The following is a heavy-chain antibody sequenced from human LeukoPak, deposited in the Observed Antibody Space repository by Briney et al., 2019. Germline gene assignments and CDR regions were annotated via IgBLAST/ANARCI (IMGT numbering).Heavy chain of an antibody. CDR1: GYTFTGYF. CDR3: ARGQLTDDLDY. Sequence: ASVKVSCKASGYTFTGYFMHWVRXAXGQXLEWMGWINPNIGATKYARKFQGRVTMTRDTSISTAYMELSRLRSDDTAVYYCARGQLTDDLDYWGQGTLVTVSS. CDR2: INPNIGAT. J-gene: IGHJ4*02. V-gene: IGHV1-2*02. D-gene: IGHD1-14*01.